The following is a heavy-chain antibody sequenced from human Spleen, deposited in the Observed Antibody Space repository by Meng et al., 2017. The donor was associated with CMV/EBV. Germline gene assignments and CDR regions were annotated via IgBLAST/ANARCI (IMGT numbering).Heavy chain of an antibody. Sequence: TCSDYGITWMRRGPGHGLEGMGWVSADKGDTNYAQTFRDRVSMTTETSTNTAYLDLRSLRSDDTAVYFCARVSLVIMEYATLYNWFDPWGQGTLVTVSS. V-gene: IGHV1-18*01. J-gene: IGHJ5*02. D-gene: IGHD2-8*01. CDR1: TCSDYG. CDR3: ARVSLVIMEYATLYNWFDP. CDR2: VSADKGDT.